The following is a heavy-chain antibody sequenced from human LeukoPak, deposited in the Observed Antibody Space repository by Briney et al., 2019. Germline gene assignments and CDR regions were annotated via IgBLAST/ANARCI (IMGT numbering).Heavy chain of an antibody. CDR2: ISSNGGST. CDR3: ARGLLWFGGWFDP. V-gene: IGHV3-64*04. D-gene: IGHD3-10*01. Sequence: PGGSLRLSCSASGFTFSSYALHWVRQAPGKGLEYVSAISSNGGSTYYADSVKGRFTISRDNAKNSLYLQMNSLRAEDTALYYCARGLLWFGGWFDPWGQGTLVTVSS. J-gene: IGHJ5*02. CDR1: GFTFSSYA.